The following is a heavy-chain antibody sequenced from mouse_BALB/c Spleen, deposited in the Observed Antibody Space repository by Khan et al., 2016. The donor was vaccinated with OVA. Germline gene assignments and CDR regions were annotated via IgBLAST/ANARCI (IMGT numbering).Heavy chain of an antibody. Sequence: QVQLKQSGPGLVQPSQSLSITCTVSGFSLTSYSIHWVRQSPGKGLEWLGVIWSGGSTDYNAAFISRLNISKDNSKSQAFFKMNSLQVNDTAIYYCARRGYYYGRGAWFAYWGQGTLVTVSA. J-gene: IGHJ3*01. CDR1: GFSLTSYS. CDR3: ARRGYYYGRGAWFAY. V-gene: IGHV2-2*02. CDR2: IWSGGST. D-gene: IGHD1-1*01.